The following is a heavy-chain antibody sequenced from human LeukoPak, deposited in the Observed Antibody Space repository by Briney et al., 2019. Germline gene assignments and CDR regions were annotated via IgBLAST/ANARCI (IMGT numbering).Heavy chain of an antibody. J-gene: IGHJ4*02. Sequence: SETLSLTCTVSGGSISSYYWSWIRQPPGKGLEWIGEINHSGSANYNPSLKSRVTLSIDKSKNQFSLNLNSVTAADTAVYYCARARRDSGFYKVDYWGQGTLVTVSS. CDR3: ARARRDSGFYKVDY. CDR1: GGSISSYY. CDR2: INHSGSA. D-gene: IGHD3-3*01. V-gene: IGHV4-34*01.